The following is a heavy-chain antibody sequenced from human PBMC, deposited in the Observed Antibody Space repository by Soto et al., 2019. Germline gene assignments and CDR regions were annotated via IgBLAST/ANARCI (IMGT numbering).Heavy chain of an antibody. D-gene: IGHD6-13*01. CDR3: VASLAASGLNWLDP. Sequence: SETLSLTCIVSVGSISEKYWNWVRQPPGKGLEWIGLIFANGHTDYNPSLKSRVTMSVDASKNQFSLRLTSMTAADTAVYYCVASLAASGLNWLDPWGRGTLVTVSS. V-gene: IGHV4-4*07. J-gene: IGHJ5*02. CDR1: VGSISEKY. CDR2: IFANGHT.